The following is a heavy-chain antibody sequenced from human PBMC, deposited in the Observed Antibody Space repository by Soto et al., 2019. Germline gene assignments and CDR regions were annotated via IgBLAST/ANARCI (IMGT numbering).Heavy chain of an antibody. Sequence: PSETLCLTCGGYGGCFSRYYWRGIRQPPGKGREWIGESNHSGRTNYNPSLKSRVTIPVDTSNNESSLRLSSVPPADPAVYYCAGVSRGSYGHRDLFPSRGRGSLV. V-gene: IGHV4-34*01. CDR1: GGCFSRYY. CDR2: SNHSGRT. D-gene: IGHD2-8*01. J-gene: IGHJ2*01. CDR3: AGVSRGSYGHRDLFPS.